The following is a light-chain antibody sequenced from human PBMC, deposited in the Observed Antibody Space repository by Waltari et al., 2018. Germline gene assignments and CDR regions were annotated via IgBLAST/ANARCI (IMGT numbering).Light chain of an antibody. CDR3: QQYDNPPYT. CDR1: QDISNY. Sequence: DIQMTQSPSPLSASVGDRVTITCQASQDISNYLNWYQQKPGKAPKLLIYDAFNLEAGVPSRFGGGGSGTDFTFTISSLQPEDIATYYCQQYDNPPYTFGRGTTLDIK. V-gene: IGKV1-33*01. CDR2: DAF. J-gene: IGKJ2*01.